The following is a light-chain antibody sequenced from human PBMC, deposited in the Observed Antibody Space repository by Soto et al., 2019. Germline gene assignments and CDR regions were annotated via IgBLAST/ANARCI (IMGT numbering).Light chain of an antibody. J-gene: IGLJ2*01. V-gene: IGLV3-21*04. CDR2: YDS. Sequence: SYELTQPPSVSVAPGKTARLTCGGNNIGSKSVHWYQQKPGQAPVLVIYYDSDRPSGIPERFSGSNSGNTATLTISRGEAGDEADYYCQVWDSSSDHPVFGGGTKLTVL. CDR3: QVWDSSSDHPV. CDR1: NIGSKS.